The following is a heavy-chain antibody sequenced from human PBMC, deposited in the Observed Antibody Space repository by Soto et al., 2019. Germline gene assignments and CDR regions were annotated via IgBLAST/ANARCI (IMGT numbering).Heavy chain of an antibody. Sequence: ASVKVYCKAAVGTYSSDAISWVRQAPGQGLEWMGGIIPIFGTANYAQKFQGRVTITADESTSTAYMELSSLRSEDTAVYYCARDQNSYSCSDYWGQGTLVTVYS. CDR3: ARDQNSYSCSDY. CDR2: IIPIFGTA. D-gene: IGHD2-2*01. CDR1: VGTYSSDA. J-gene: IGHJ4*02. V-gene: IGHV1-69*13.